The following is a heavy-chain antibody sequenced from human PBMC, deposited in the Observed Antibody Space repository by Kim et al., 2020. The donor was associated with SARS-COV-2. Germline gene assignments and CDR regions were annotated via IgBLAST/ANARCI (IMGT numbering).Heavy chain of an antibody. Sequence: GGSLRLSCAASGFTFSSYGMHWVRQAPGKGLEWVAVISYDGSNKYYADSVKGRFTISRDNSKNTLYLQMNSLRAEDTAVYYCAKTPWYYYDSSGYQRGAFDIWGQGTMVTVSS. CDR2: ISYDGSNK. CDR1: GFTFSSYG. D-gene: IGHD3-22*01. J-gene: IGHJ3*02. CDR3: AKTPWYYYDSSGYQRGAFDI. V-gene: IGHV3-30*18.